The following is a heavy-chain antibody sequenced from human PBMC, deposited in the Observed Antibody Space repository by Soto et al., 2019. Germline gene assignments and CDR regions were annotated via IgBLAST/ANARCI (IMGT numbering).Heavy chain of an antibody. D-gene: IGHD3-9*01. Sequence: SENLCLTWAVSGGSISSGGYPGSWIRHPPGKGLEGIGYIYHSGSTYYNPSLKSRVTISVDRSTQQFSLKLSSVTAADTAVYSCARALILPGYYIHDAFDIWGQRTMVTVSS. V-gene: IGHV4-30-2*01. J-gene: IGHJ3*02. CDR1: GGSISSGGYP. CDR3: ARALILPGYYIHDAFDI. CDR2: IYHSGST.